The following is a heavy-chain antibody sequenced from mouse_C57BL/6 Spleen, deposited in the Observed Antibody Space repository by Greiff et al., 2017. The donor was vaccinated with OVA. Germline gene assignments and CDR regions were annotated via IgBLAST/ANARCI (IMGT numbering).Heavy chain of an antibody. J-gene: IGHJ2*01. V-gene: IGHV1-50*01. CDR3: ARRLITTVGHFDY. CDR2: IDPSDSYT. D-gene: IGHD1-1*01. Sequence: VQRVESGAELVKPGASVKLSCKASGYTFTSYWMQWVKQRPGQGLEWIGEIDPSDSYTNYNQKFKGKATLTVDTSSSTAYMQLSSLTSEDSAVYYCARRLITTVGHFDYWGQGTTLTVSS. CDR1: GYTFTSYW.